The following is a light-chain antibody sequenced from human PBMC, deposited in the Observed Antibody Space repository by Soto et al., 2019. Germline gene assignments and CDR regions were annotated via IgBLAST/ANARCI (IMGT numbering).Light chain of an antibody. CDR1: QRIRSN. CDR2: GAS. J-gene: IGKJ2*01. V-gene: IGKV3-15*01. CDR3: QQYKDWPPYT. Sequence: EILMTHSQATLSFSPGERATLSCRASQRIRSNVAWYQQKPGQAPRLLIYGASTRATGVPARFSGGGSGTEFTLTISSLQSEDFAVYFCQQYKDWPPYTFGPGTKLEIK.